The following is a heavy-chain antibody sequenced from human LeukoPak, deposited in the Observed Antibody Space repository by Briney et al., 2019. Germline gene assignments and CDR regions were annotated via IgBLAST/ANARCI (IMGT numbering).Heavy chain of an antibody. CDR3: ARAYCGGDCYRYYYGMDV. Sequence: GGSLRLSCAASGFTFSSYSMNWVRQAPGKGLEWVSYISSSSSTIYYADSVKGRFTISRDNAKNSLYLQMNSLRAEDTAVYYCARAYCGGDCYRYYYGMDVWGQGITVTVSS. CDR1: GFTFSSYS. D-gene: IGHD2-21*02. CDR2: ISSSSSTI. V-gene: IGHV3-48*04. J-gene: IGHJ6*02.